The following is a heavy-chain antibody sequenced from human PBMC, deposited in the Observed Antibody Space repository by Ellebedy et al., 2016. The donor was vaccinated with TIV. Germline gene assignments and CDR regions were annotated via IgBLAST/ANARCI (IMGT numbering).Heavy chain of an antibody. CDR3: ARGSGYDMVDY. CDR2: MNPNSGNT. J-gene: IGHJ4*02. V-gene: IGHV1-8*02. D-gene: IGHD5-12*01. CDR1: GGTFSSYA. Sequence: AASVKVSCKASGGTFSSYAISWVRQATGQGLEWMGWMNPNSGNTGYAQKFQGRVTMTRNTSISTAYMELSSLRSEDTAVYYCARGSGYDMVDYWGQGTLVTVSS.